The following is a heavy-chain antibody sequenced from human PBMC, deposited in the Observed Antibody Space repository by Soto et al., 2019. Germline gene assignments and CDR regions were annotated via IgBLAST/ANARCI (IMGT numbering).Heavy chain of an antibody. D-gene: IGHD6-13*01. CDR3: ARGRHSSSWYY. J-gene: IGHJ4*02. V-gene: IGHV4-34*01. CDR1: GGSFSGYY. Sequence: LSLTCAVYGGSFSGYYWSWIRQPPGKGLEWIGEINHSGSTSYNPSLKSRVTISVDTSKNQFSLKLSSVTAADTAVYYSARGRHSSSWYYWGQGTLVTVSS. CDR2: INHSGST.